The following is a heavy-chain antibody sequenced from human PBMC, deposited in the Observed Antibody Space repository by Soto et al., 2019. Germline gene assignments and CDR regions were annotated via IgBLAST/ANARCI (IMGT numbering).Heavy chain of an antibody. J-gene: IGHJ4*02. V-gene: IGHV3-53*01. CDR2: VYSGGST. D-gene: IGHD6-13*01. Sequence: GGSLRLSCAASGFTVSSNCMTWVRQAPGKGLEWVSAVYSGGSTYYADSVKGRFTISRDNSKNTLYLQMNSLRVDDTAVYYCARARSTAAGLFDSWGQGTLVTVSS. CDR1: GFTVSSNC. CDR3: ARARSTAAGLFDS.